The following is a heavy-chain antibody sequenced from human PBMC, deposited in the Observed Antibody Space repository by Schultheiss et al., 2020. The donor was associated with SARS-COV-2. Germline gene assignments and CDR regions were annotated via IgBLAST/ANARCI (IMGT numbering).Heavy chain of an antibody. V-gene: IGHV3-48*04. Sequence: GGSLRLSCAASGFTFSSYSMNWVRQAPGKGLEWVSYICSSGSTIYYADSVKGRFTISRDNAKNSLYLQMNSLRAEDTAVYYCAKHVGWDWNNYFDYWGQGTLVTVSS. CDR1: GFTFSSYS. D-gene: IGHD1/OR15-1a*01. CDR3: AKHVGWDWNNYFDY. CDR2: ICSSGSTI. J-gene: IGHJ4*02.